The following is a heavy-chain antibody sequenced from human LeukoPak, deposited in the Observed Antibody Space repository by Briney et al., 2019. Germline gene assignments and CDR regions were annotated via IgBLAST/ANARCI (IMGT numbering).Heavy chain of an antibody. CDR3: ASHLGHSSGWYAAFDI. J-gene: IGHJ3*02. Sequence: SETLSLTCAVYGGSFSGHYWSWIRQPPGKGLEWIGEINHSGRTNYNPSLKSRVTLSVDTSKNQFSLKLSSVTAADTAVYYCASHLGHSSGWYAAFDIWGQGTMVTVSS. V-gene: IGHV4-34*01. CDR1: GGSFSGHY. D-gene: IGHD6-19*01. CDR2: INHSGRT.